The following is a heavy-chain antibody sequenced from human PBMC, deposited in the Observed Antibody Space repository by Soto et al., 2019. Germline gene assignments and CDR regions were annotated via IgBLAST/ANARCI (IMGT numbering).Heavy chain of an antibody. CDR1: GGSISSGCYY. CDR3: ARANLRFGSMNQCYFDY. J-gene: IGHJ4*02. Sequence: SETLSLTGTVSGGSISSGCYYWSWIRQHPGKGLEWIGYIYYSGSTYYNPSLKSRVTISVDTSKNQFSLKLSSVTAAETAVYYCARANLRFGSMNQCYFDYWGQRTLVTVYS. CDR2: IYYSGST. V-gene: IGHV4-31*03. D-gene: IGHD1-26*01.